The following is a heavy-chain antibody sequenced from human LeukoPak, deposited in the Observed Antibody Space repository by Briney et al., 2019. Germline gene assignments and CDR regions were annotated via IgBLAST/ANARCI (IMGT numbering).Heavy chain of an antibody. CDR2: IWYDGVNN. CDR1: GFALSRHG. CDR3: ARDGGSGITYNSFDP. D-gene: IGHD3-10*01. V-gene: IGHV3-33*01. J-gene: IGHJ5*02. Sequence: PGRSLSLSCAASGFALSRHGMRWVRPAPGKGLEWVASIWYDGVNNYYADFVKGRITISRDNSKNTFYLQMNSLRAEDTAVYYCARDGGSGITYNSFDPWGQGTLVTVSS.